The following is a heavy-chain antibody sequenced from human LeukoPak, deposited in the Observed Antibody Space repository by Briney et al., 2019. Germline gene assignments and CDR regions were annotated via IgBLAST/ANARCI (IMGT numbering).Heavy chain of an antibody. V-gene: IGHV4-59*01. CDR3: ARVSHRGGYDVLYYFDY. CDR1: GGSISSYY. Sequence: SETLSLTCTVSGGSISSYYWSWLRQPPGKGLEWIGYIYYSGSTNYNPSLKSRVTISVDTSKNQFSLKLSSVTAADTAVYYCARVSHRGGYDVLYYFDYWGQGTLVSVSS. J-gene: IGHJ4*02. CDR2: IYYSGST. D-gene: IGHD5-12*01.